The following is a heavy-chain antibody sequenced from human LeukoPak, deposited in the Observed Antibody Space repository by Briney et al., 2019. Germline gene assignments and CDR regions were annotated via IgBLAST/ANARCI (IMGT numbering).Heavy chain of an antibody. CDR3: ARSLDTAMVTTGY. CDR1: GGSISSYY. Sequence: SETLSLTCTVSGGSISSYYWSWIRQPPGQGLEWIGYIYYSGSTNYNPSLKSRVTISVDTSKNQFSLKLSAVTAADTAVYYCARSLDTAMVTTGYWGQGTLVTVSS. CDR2: IYYSGST. D-gene: IGHD5-18*01. V-gene: IGHV4-59*01. J-gene: IGHJ4*02.